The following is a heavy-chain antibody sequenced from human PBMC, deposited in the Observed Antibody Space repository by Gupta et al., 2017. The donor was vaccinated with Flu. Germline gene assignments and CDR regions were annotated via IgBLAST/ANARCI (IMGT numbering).Heavy chain of an antibody. V-gene: IGHV3-9*01. Sequence: EVELVESGGGLVQPGGSLRLSCAASGFPFGDYAMHWVRQSPGTGLEWVSGISWDSKSKGYADSVRGRVTVSRDNAKNARDLHIESLRHEDKDFYYCTKGHVGSGSSNNCRLVSWGQGTLVTVSS. D-gene: IGHD2-2*01. CDR3: TKGHVGSGSSNNCRLVS. CDR2: ISWDSKSK. CDR1: GFPFGDYA. J-gene: IGHJ4*02.